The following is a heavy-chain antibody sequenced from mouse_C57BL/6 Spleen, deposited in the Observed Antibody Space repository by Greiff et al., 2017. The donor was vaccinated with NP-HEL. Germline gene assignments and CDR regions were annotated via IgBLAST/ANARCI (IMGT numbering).Heavy chain of an antibody. CDR3: AREGWLHWYFDV. Sequence: EVQLQQSGPELVKPGASVKMSCKASGYTFTDYNMHWVKQSHGKSLEWIGYINPNNGGTSYNQKFKGKATLTVNKSSSTAYMELRSLTSEDSAVYYCAREGWLHWYFDVWGTGTTVTVSS. CDR2: INPNNGGT. V-gene: IGHV1-22*01. J-gene: IGHJ1*03. D-gene: IGHD2-3*01. CDR1: GYTFTDYN.